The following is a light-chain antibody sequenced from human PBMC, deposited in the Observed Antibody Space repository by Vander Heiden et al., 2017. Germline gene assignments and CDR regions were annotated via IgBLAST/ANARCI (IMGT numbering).Light chain of an antibody. V-gene: IGKV1-39*01. Sequence: DIQMTQSPSSLSASVGDRVTITCRASQSISSYLNWYQQKPGKAPKLLIYAASSFQSGVPSRFSGSGSGTDFTLTISRLQPEDFATYYCQQSYSTPPTFGQGTKVEIK. CDR1: QSISSY. CDR2: AAS. J-gene: IGKJ1*01. CDR3: QQSYSTPPT.